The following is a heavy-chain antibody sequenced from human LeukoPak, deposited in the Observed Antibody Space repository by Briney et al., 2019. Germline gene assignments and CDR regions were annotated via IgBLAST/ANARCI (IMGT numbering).Heavy chain of an antibody. CDR3: ARRTTVTTSDY. CDR1: GRSISSYY. CDR2: IYTSGST. Sequence: PSETLRLNRTDSGRSISSYYWSWIRQPAGKGLKWIGRIYTSGSTNYNPSLKSRVTISVDKSKNQFSLKLSSVTAADTALYYCARRTTVTTSDYWGQGTLVTVSS. J-gene: IGHJ4*02. D-gene: IGHD4-17*01. V-gene: IGHV4-4*07.